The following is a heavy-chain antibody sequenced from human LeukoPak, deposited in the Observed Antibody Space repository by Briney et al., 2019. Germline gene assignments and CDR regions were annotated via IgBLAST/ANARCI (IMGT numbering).Heavy chain of an antibody. CDR2: IKHDGSEK. V-gene: IGHV3-7*03. D-gene: IGHD4-17*01. CDR3: ATRLWGITVTTSLFAFDM. J-gene: IGHJ3*02. Sequence: GGSLRLSCAASGFTFTSYWMSWVRQAPGKGLEWVANIKHDGSEKYYVDSVKGRFTISRDNAKSSLHLQMNSLRAEDTAVYYCATRLWGITVTTSLFAFDMWGQGTMDTVSS. CDR1: GFTFTSYW.